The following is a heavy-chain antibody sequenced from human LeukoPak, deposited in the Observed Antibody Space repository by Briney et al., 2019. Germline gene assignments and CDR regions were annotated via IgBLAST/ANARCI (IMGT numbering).Heavy chain of an antibody. D-gene: IGHD4-17*01. CDR2: INHSGGT. J-gene: IGHJ4*02. Sequence: SETLSLTCAVYGGSFSGYYWSWIRQPPGKGLEWIGEINHSGGTNYNPSLKSRVTISVDTSKSQFSLKLSSVTAADTAVYYCASHRSATVTRDGASDYWGQGTLVTVSS. V-gene: IGHV4-34*01. CDR3: ASHRSATVTRDGASDY. CDR1: GGSFSGYY.